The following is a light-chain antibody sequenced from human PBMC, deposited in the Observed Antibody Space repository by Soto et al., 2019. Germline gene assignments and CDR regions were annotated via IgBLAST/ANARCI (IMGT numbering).Light chain of an antibody. CDR3: QQSYSAPPIT. V-gene: IGKV1-39*01. Sequence: DIQITHSPSSLSASVGDRVSIRCRPSQSISSYLNWCQQKPGKAPKLLIYAASTLQSGVPSRFSGSGSGTDFALTISSLQPEDFATYYCQQSYSAPPITFGQGTRLEI. CDR1: QSISSY. J-gene: IGKJ5*01. CDR2: AAS.